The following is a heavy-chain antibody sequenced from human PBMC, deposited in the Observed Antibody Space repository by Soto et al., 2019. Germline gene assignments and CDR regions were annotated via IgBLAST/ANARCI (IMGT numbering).Heavy chain of an antibody. Sequence: QVQLQESGPGLVKPSETLSLTCTVSGGSISSYYWSWIRQPPGKGLEWMGYIYYSGSTNYNPSLKSRVTISVDASKNQFALKLSSVAAADTAVYYCAIQVPGPYGSGSYFDYWGQGTLVTVSS. D-gene: IGHD3-10*01. CDR3: AIQVPGPYGSGSYFDY. J-gene: IGHJ4*02. CDR2: IYYSGST. V-gene: IGHV4-59*08. CDR1: GGSISSYY.